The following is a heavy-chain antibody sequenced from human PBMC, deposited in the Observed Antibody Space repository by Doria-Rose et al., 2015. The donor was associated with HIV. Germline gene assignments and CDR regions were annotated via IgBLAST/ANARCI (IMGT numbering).Heavy chain of an antibody. D-gene: IGHD6-13*01. CDR1: GVSLSSPGMG. V-gene: IGHV2-26*01. Sequence: QVTLKESGLVLVKPTETLTLTCTVSGVSLSSPGMGVSWIRQPPGKALEWLANIVSDDERSYKTSLKSRLTISRGTSKSQVVLTMTDMDPVDTATYYCARIKSSRWYHKYYFDFWGQGTLVIVSA. CDR2: IVSDDER. J-gene: IGHJ4*02. CDR3: ARIKSSRWYHKYYFDF.